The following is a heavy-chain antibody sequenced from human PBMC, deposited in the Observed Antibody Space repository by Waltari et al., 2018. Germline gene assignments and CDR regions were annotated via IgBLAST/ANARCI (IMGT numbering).Heavy chain of an antibody. Sequence: QLQLQESGPGLVKPSETLSLTCTVSGGSISSSSYYWGWIRQPPGKGLEWIGSIYYSGSTYYNPSLKSRVTISVDTSKNQFSLKRGSVTAADTAVYYCARLTLYHRGYFDYWGQGTLVTVSS. CDR1: GGSISSSSYY. CDR3: ARLTLYHRGYFDY. V-gene: IGHV4-39*01. D-gene: IGHD2-2*01. CDR2: IYYSGST. J-gene: IGHJ4*02.